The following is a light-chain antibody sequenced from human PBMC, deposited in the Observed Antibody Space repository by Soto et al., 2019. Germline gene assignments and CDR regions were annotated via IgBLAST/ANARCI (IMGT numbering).Light chain of an antibody. CDR3: SSSAGNLNLGV. J-gene: IGLJ3*02. V-gene: IGLV2-8*01. CDR1: DSDVGGYDY. CDR2: EVS. Sequence: QSVLTQPPSASGSPGQSVTISCTGADSDVGGYDYVSWYQQHPGKAPKLMIYEVSRRPSGVPDRFSASKSGNTASLTVSGLQAEDEADYYCSSSAGNLNLGVFGGGTKLTVL.